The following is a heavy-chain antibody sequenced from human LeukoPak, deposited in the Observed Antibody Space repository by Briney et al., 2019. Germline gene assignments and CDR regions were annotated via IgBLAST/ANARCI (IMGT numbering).Heavy chain of an antibody. D-gene: IGHD6-13*01. CDR3: AKGEQLVEYYYYGMDV. Sequence: GGSLRLSCAASGFTFSSYAMSWVRQAPGKGLEWVSGISWNSGSIGYADSVKGRFTISRDNAKNSLYLQMNSLRAEDTALYYCAKGEQLVEYYYYGMDVWGQGTTVTVSS. CDR2: ISWNSGSI. J-gene: IGHJ6*02. CDR1: GFTFSSYA. V-gene: IGHV3-9*01.